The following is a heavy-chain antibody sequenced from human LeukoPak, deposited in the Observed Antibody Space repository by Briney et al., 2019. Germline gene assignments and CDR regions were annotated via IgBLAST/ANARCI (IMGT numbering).Heavy chain of an antibody. CDR2: INYSGTT. CDR1: GGSISSCC. V-gene: IGHV4-59*01. Sequence: SETLSLTCTVSGGSISSCCWSWIRQPPGKGLEWIGYINYSGTTNYNPSLKSRVTISVDTSKNQFSLKLSSVTAADTAVYYCARGVYIAAAQYAYWGQGTLVTVSS. CDR3: ARGVYIAAAQYAY. D-gene: IGHD6-13*01. J-gene: IGHJ4*02.